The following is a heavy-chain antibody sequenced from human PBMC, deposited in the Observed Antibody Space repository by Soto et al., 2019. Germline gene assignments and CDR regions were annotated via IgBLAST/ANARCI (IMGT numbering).Heavy chain of an antibody. D-gene: IGHD6-19*01. CDR3: ARLPIAVAPIDY. J-gene: IGHJ4*02. V-gene: IGHV4-59*01. Sequence: SETLSLTCTVSGGSISSYYWSWIRQPPGKGLEWIGYIYYSGSTNYNPSIKSRVTISVDTSKNQFSLKLSSVTAADTAVYYCARLPIAVAPIDYWGQGTLVTVSS. CDR2: IYYSGST. CDR1: GGSISSYY.